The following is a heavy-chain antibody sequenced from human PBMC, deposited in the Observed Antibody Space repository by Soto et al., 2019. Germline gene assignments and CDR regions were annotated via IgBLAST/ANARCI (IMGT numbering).Heavy chain of an antibody. V-gene: IGHV4-59*08. CDR1: GGSISSYY. CDR3: ARHQDYYGSGSYYNVAYFDY. D-gene: IGHD3-10*01. CDR2: IYYSGST. J-gene: IGHJ4*02. Sequence: SETLSLTCTVSGGSISSYYWSWIRQPPGKGLEWIGYIYYSGSTNYNPSLKSRVTISVDTSKNQFSLKLSSVTAADTAVYYCARHQDYYGSGSYYNVAYFDYWGQGTLVTVSS.